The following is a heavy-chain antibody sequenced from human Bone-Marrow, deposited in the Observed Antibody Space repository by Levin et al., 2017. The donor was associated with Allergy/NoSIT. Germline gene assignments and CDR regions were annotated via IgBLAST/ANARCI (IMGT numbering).Heavy chain of an antibody. Sequence: GESLKISCKGSGYSFSTYWIAWVRQMPGKGLEWMGFIYPGDSDTRYSPSFQGQVTISADKSISTAYVQWSSLKASDTAMYYCARRPGPESSDFDSWGQGTLVTVSS. J-gene: IGHJ4*02. D-gene: IGHD1-14*01. CDR2: IYPGDSDT. CDR3: ARRPGPESSDFDS. V-gene: IGHV5-51*01. CDR1: GYSFSTYW.